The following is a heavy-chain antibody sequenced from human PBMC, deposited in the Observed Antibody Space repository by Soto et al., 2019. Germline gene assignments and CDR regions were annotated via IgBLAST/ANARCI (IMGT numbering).Heavy chain of an antibody. D-gene: IGHD2-2*01. J-gene: IGHJ3*02. CDR3: ASYQQSYAFDI. CDR2: IFYSGST. V-gene: IGHV4-31*03. Sequence: QVQLQESGPGLVKPSQTLSLTCTVSGGSISSGGYYWSWIRQHPGKGLEWIGYIFYSGSTYYNPSPMSRVTISVDTPKNQFSLKLSSVTAADTAVYCCASYQQSYAFDIWGQGTMVTVSS. CDR1: GGSISSGGYY.